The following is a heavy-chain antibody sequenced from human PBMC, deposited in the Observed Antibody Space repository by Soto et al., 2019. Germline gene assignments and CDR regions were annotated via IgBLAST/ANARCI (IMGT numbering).Heavy chain of an antibody. V-gene: IGHV4-30-2*01. CDR3: AGVPDY. D-gene: IGHD2-2*01. J-gene: IGHJ4*02. CDR2: MYHSGST. Sequence: QLQLQESGSGLVKPSQTLSVTCAVSGGSISSGGYSWSWIRQPPGKGLEWIGYMYHSGSTYYNSSLKSRVTMSIDRSKNQLSLNLSSVTCAGTAVFYCAGVPDYWGQRPLVTVS. CDR1: GGSISSGGYS.